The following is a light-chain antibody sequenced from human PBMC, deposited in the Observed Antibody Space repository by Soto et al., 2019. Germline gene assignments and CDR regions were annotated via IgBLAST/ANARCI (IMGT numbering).Light chain of an antibody. Sequence: QSALTQPASVSGSPGQSITISCTGTNSDLGNYNLVSWFQQHPGKAPKLMIYEGSKRPSGVSNRFSGSKSGNTASLTISGLQPEDEADYYCCSYAGSSTYVFGTGTKLIVL. CDR3: CSYAGSSTYV. CDR1: NSDLGNYNL. V-gene: IGLV2-23*01. J-gene: IGLJ1*01. CDR2: EGS.